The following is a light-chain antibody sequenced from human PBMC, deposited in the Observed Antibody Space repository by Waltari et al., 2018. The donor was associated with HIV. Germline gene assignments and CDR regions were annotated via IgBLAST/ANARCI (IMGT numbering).Light chain of an antibody. CDR3: QAWDSSSGV. CDR2: QGT. Sequence: SYELTQPPSVSVSPGQTAIITCSGQNLENKYGSAYQQKSGQPPVLFIYQGTKRPPGIPDRFSGSKSGNTATLTISGTQAMDEADYYCQAWDSSSGVFGTGTKVTVL. V-gene: IGLV3-1*01. J-gene: IGLJ1*01. CDR1: NLENKY.